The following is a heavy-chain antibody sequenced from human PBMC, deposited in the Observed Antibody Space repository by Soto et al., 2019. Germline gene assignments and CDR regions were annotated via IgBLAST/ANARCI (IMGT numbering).Heavy chain of an antibody. J-gene: IGHJ4*02. D-gene: IGHD2-15*01. CDR2: IYYSGST. Sequence: SETLSLTCTVSGGSISSSSYYWGWIHQPPGKGLEWIGSIYYSGSTYYNPSLKSRVTISVDTSKNQFSLKLSSVTAADTAVYYCARHKRRGVVAATPLDYWGQGTLVTVSS. CDR1: GGSISSSSYY. CDR3: ARHKRRGVVAATPLDY. V-gene: IGHV4-39*01.